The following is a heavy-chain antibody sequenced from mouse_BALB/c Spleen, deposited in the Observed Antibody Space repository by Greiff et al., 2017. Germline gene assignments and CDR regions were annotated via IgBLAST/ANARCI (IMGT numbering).Heavy chain of an antibody. CDR1: GFNIKDYY. CDR3: NAGSGNSIAY. D-gene: IGHD2-1*01. J-gene: IGHJ3*01. CDR2: IDPENGDT. Sequence: EVQLVESGAELVRSGASVKLSCTASGFNIKDYYMHWVKQRPEQGLEWIGWIDPENGDTEYAPKFQGKATMTADTSSNTAYLQLSSLTSEDTAVYYCNAGSGNSIAYWGQGTLVTVSA. V-gene: IGHV14-4*02.